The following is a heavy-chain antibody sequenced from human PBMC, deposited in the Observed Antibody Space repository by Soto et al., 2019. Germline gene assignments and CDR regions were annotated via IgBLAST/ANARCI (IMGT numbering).Heavy chain of an antibody. D-gene: IGHD2-21*02. CDR2: IHSDGSST. CDR3: ARGDKGGFDL. J-gene: IGHJ3*01. CDR1: GFTFNYYW. V-gene: IGHV3-74*01. Sequence: EVQLVESEGGLVQRGGSLRLSCAASGFTFNYYWMHWVRQAPGQGLVWVSHIHSDGSSTTYADSVKGRFTISRDNAKNTRYLQMNSLRAEDRAVYYCARGDKGGFDLWGQGTTVTVSS.